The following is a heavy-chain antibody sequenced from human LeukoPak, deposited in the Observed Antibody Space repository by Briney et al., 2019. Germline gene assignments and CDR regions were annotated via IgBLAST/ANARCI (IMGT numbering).Heavy chain of an antibody. D-gene: IGHD2/OR15-2a*01. J-gene: IGHJ4*02. Sequence: SETLSLTCTVSGGSISSYYWSWIRQPPGKGLEWIAYISDIGSINYNPSLKSRVTTSLDTSKNQFSLKLSSVTAADTAVYYCAGHHPRNTVDFWGQGTLVTVSS. V-gene: IGHV4-59*08. CDR3: AGHHPRNTVDF. CDR2: ISDIGSI. CDR1: GGSISSYY.